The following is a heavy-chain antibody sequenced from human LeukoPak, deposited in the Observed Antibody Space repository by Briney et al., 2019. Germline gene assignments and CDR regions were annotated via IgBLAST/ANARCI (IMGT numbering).Heavy chain of an antibody. D-gene: IGHD4-23*01. CDR1: GYTFTSYY. J-gene: IGHJ5*02. Sequence: ASVKVSCKASGYTFTSYYMHWVRQAPGQGLEWMGIINPSGGSTSYAQKFQGRVTMTRDMSTSTVYMELSSLRSEDTAVYYCARVDYGGNIWFDPWGQGTLVTVSS. CDR2: INPSGGST. V-gene: IGHV1-46*01. CDR3: ARVDYGGNIWFDP.